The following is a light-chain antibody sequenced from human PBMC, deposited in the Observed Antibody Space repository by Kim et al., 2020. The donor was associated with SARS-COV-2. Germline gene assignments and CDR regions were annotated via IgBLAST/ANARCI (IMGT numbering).Light chain of an antibody. J-gene: IGLJ3*02. CDR3: QVWDSTSAHRV. CDR1: NIASKS. Sequence: SYELTQPPSVSVAPGKTARITCGGNNIASKSVQWHQQKPGQAPVLVIYYDTDRPSGIPERFSGSNSGNTATLTISRVEAGDEADYYCQVWDSTSAHRVFG. V-gene: IGLV3-21*04. CDR2: YDT.